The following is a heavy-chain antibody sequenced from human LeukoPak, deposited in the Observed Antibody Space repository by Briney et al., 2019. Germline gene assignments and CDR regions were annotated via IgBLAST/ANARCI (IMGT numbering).Heavy chain of an antibody. J-gene: IGHJ4*01. Sequence: PGGSLRLSCTGSGFTFNDYYMSWLRQAPGKGLEWLSFISAGGYPIYYAESVRGRFTVSRDTAKNSLYLQMNSLRVEDTAVYYCVMTAGPPTDHWGQGALVSVSS. CDR2: ISAGGYPI. CDR3: VMTAGPPTDH. V-gene: IGHV3-11*04. CDR1: GFTFNDYY.